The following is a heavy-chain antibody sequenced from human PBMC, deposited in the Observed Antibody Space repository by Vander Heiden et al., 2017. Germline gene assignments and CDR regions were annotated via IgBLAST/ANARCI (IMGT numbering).Heavy chain of an antibody. D-gene: IGHD2-2*01. CDR1: GGSISISSYY. Sequence: QLQLQVSGPGLVKPSETLSLTCTLAGGSISISSYYCGWIRQPPGKGLEWIGSIYYSGSTYYNPSLKSRVTISVDTSKNQFSLKLSSVTAADTAVYYCARHRRSSTRGAVAQVYYFDYWGQGTLVTVSS. CDR2: IYYSGST. CDR3: ARHRRSSTRGAVAQVYYFDY. J-gene: IGHJ4*02. V-gene: IGHV4-39*01.